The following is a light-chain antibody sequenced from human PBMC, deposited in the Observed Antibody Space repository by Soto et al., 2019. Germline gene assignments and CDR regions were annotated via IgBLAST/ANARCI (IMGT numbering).Light chain of an antibody. J-gene: IGKJ2*01. CDR1: QSISTW. V-gene: IGKV1-5*01. Sequence: DIQMAQSPSTLSASVGDRVTITCRASQSISTWLVWYQQKPGKAPNLLIYDASSLESGVPSRFSGSGSGTEVTLTISSLQPDDSATYYCQQYNSSTYIFGQGTKLEIK. CDR3: QQYNSSTYI. CDR2: DAS.